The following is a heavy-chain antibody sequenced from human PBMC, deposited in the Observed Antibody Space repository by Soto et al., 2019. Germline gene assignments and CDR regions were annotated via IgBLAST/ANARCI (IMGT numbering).Heavy chain of an antibody. CDR1: GGSISSGGYY. CDR2: IYYSGST. Sequence: PSETLSLTCTVSGGSISSGGYYWSWNRQHPGKGLEWIGYIYYSGSTYYNPSLKSRVTISVDTSKNQFSLKLSSVTAADTAVYYCARLRTYYYDSSGYFFDYWGQGTLVTVSS. V-gene: IGHV4-31*03. CDR3: ARLRTYYYDSSGYFFDY. D-gene: IGHD3-22*01. J-gene: IGHJ4*02.